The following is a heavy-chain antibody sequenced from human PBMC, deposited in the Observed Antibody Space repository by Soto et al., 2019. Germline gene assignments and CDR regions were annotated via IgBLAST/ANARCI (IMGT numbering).Heavy chain of an antibody. V-gene: IGHV3-66*01. CDR1: GFTVSSNY. CDR3: ARGPGEMATIGYFQH. Sequence: EVQLVESGGGLVQPGGSLRVSCAASGFTVSSNYMSWVRQAPGKGLEWVSVIYSGGSTYYADSVKGRFTISRDNSKNTLYLQMNSLRAEDTAVYYCARGPGEMATIGYFQHWGQGTLVTVSS. CDR2: IYSGGST. D-gene: IGHD5-12*01. J-gene: IGHJ1*01.